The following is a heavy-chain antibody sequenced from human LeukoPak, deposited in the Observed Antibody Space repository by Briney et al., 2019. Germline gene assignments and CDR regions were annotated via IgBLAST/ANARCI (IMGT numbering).Heavy chain of an antibody. CDR1: GGSISSYY. CDR3: ARGVSVDTAMVTWYFDL. D-gene: IGHD5-18*01. J-gene: IGHJ2*01. V-gene: IGHV4-59*12. Sequence: SETLSLTCTVSGGSISSYYWSWIRQPPGKGLEWIGYIYYSGSTNYNPSLKSRVTISVDTSKNQFSLKLSSVTAADTAVYYCARGVSVDTAMVTWYFDLWGRGTLVTVSS. CDR2: IYYSGST.